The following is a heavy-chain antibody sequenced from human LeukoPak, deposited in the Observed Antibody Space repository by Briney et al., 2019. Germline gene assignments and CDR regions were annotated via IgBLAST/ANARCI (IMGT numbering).Heavy chain of an antibody. CDR2: INPNSRGT. V-gene: IGHV1-2*02. J-gene: IGHJ3*02. Sequence: ASVKVSCKASGYTFTYYYMHWVRQAPGQGLEWMGWINPNSRGTDSAQKFQGRFSMTRDTSISTAYMELSRLRSDDTAVYYCERRAREYSHDAYDIWGQGTMVTVSS. CDR1: GYTFTYYY. D-gene: IGHD5-18*01. CDR3: ERRAREYSHDAYDI.